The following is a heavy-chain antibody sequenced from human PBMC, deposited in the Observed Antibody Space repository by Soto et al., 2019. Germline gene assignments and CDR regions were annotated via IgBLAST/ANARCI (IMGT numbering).Heavy chain of an antibody. J-gene: IGHJ4*02. Sequence: PGGSLRLSCAASGFTFSSSWMHWVRQAPGKGLVWVSRVSGDGSSTNYADSVKGRFTISRDNAKNTLYLQMNSLRAEDTAVYYCAKDKLSRYFDYWGQGTLVTVSS. CDR1: GFTFSSSW. V-gene: IGHV3-74*01. CDR2: VSGDGSST. D-gene: IGHD1-7*01. CDR3: AKDKLSRYFDY.